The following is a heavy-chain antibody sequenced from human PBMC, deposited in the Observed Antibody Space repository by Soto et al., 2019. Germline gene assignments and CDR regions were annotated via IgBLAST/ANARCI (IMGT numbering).Heavy chain of an antibody. CDR3: AKVGTYYYDSSGYYYGNYYDY. D-gene: IGHD3-22*01. CDR1: GFTFSSYV. J-gene: IGHJ4*02. V-gene: IGHV3-23*01. CDR2: ISGSGLST. Sequence: PRGSLRLSCAASGFTFSSYVMSWFRQAPGKGLEWVSHISGSGLSTYYADSVKGRFTISRDDSKNTLYLQMNSLRAEDTAVYYCAKVGTYYYDSSGYYYGNYYDYWGQGT.